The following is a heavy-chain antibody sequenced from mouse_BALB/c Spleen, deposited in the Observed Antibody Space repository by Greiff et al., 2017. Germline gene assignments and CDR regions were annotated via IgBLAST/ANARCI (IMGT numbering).Heavy chain of an antibody. Sequence: VQLKQSGPELVKPGASVKMSCKASGYTFTSYVMHWVKQKPGQGLEWIGYINPYNDGTKYNEKFKGKATLTSDKSSSTAYMELSSLTSEDSAVYYCARRTSTARWYFDVWGAGTTVTVSS. CDR1: GYTFTSYV. CDR3: ARRTSTARWYFDV. D-gene: IGHD1-2*01. CDR2: INPYNDGT. J-gene: IGHJ1*01. V-gene: IGHV1-14*01.